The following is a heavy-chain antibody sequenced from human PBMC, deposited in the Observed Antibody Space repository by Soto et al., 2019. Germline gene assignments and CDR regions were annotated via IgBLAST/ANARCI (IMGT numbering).Heavy chain of an antibody. Sequence: ASVKVSCKASGYTFTSYAMHWVRQAPGQRLEWMGWINAGNGNTKYSQKFQGRVTITRDTSASTAYMELSSLRSEDTAVYYCARDLKPLYYDYVWGSLPVFGMDVWGQGTTVTVSS. CDR2: INAGNGNT. J-gene: IGHJ6*02. CDR1: GYTFTSYA. CDR3: ARDLKPLYYDYVWGSLPVFGMDV. V-gene: IGHV1-3*01. D-gene: IGHD3-16*01.